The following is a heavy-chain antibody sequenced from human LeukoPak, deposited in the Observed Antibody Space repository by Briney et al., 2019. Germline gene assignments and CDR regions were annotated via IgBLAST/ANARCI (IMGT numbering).Heavy chain of an antibody. Sequence: AASVKLSCKASGGTFRSYAITWVRQAPGKGLEWMGGIIPMINTPKYAQKFQGRVSITADESTSTGYMEVSSLRSEDTAVYYCAIFQGTYGDNENDYWGQGTLVTVSS. J-gene: IGHJ4*02. V-gene: IGHV1-69*13. CDR1: GGTFRSYA. CDR2: IIPMINTP. D-gene: IGHD4-17*01. CDR3: AIFQGTYGDNENDY.